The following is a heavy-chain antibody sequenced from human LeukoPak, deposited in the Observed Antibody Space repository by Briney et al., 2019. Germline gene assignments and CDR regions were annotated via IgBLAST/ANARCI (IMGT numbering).Heavy chain of an antibody. D-gene: IGHD6-19*01. Sequence: GGPLRLSCAASGFTVSSNYMSWVRQAPGKGLEWVSVIYSGGSTYYADSVKGRFTISRDNSKNTLYLQMSSLRAEDTAVYYCAKDARRTFGLSSGLYRGSYYFDYWGQGTLVTVSS. CDR2: IYSGGST. CDR3: AKDARRTFGLSSGLYRGSYYFDY. J-gene: IGHJ4*02. V-gene: IGHV3-66*01. CDR1: GFTVSSNY.